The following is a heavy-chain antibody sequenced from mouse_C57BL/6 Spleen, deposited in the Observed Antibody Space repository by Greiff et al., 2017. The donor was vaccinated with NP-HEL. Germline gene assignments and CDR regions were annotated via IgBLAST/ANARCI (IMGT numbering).Heavy chain of an antibody. D-gene: IGHD1-1*01. CDR1: GYTFTSYD. Sequence: VQLQQSGPELVKPGASVKLSCKASGYTFTSYDINWVKQRPGQGLEWIGWIYPRDGSTKYNEKFQGKATLAVDPSSSTAYMELHSLTAEDSAVYCCARSLHGGAMDYWGQGTSVTVSS. CDR3: ARSLHGGAMDY. CDR2: IYPRDGST. J-gene: IGHJ4*01. V-gene: IGHV1-85*01.